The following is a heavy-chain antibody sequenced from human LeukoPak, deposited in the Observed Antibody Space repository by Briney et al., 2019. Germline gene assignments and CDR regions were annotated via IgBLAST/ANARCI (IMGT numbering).Heavy chain of an antibody. D-gene: IGHD3-3*01. CDR3: ARVCYDFFCGMAA. Sequence: SETLSLTCTVSGGSISSYYWSWIRQPPGKGLEWIGYIYYSGSTNYNPSLKSRVTISVDTSKNQFALKLSSVTAADTALYYGARVCYDFFCGMAAGGQGTTVTVSS. CDR1: GGSISSYY. J-gene: IGHJ6*02. V-gene: IGHV4-59*01. CDR2: IYYSGST.